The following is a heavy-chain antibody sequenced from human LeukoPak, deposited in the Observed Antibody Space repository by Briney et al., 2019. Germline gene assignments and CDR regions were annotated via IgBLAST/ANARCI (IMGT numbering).Heavy chain of an antibody. CDR1: GYTFTGYY. Sequence: ASVKVSCKASGYTFTGYYMHWVRQAPGQGLEWMGWINPNSGGTNYAQKFQGRVTMTRDTSISTAYMELRSLRSDDTAVYYCARDPLDYGDNYFDYWGQGTLVTVSS. J-gene: IGHJ4*02. D-gene: IGHD4-17*01. CDR3: ARDPLDYGDNYFDY. CDR2: INPNSGGT. V-gene: IGHV1-2*02.